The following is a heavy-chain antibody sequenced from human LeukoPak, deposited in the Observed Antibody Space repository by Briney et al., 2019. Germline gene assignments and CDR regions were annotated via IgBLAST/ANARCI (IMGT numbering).Heavy chain of an antibody. CDR3: AKDEQHKYYYDSSGYYGYDY. CDR2: ISGSGGST. V-gene: IGHV3-23*01. D-gene: IGHD3-22*01. Sequence: GGSLRLSCVASGFTFSYCSMNWVRQAPGKGLEWVSAISGSGGSTYYADSVKGRFTISRDNSKNTLYLQMNSLRAEDTAVYYCAKDEQHKYYYDSSGYYGYDYWGQGTLVTVSS. J-gene: IGHJ4*02. CDR1: GFTFSYCS.